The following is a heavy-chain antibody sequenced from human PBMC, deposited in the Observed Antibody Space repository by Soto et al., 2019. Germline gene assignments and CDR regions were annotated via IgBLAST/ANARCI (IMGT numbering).Heavy chain of an antibody. Sequence: GGSLRLSCAASGFTVSSKYMSWVRQAPGKGLEWVSVVYSGGSIYYGDSVKGRFTISRDTSKNTVSLQMNSLRAEDTAVYYCARDPGIWAFDIWGQGTMVTVS. CDR2: VYSGGSI. CDR1: GFTVSSKY. CDR3: ARDPGIWAFDI. J-gene: IGHJ3*02. V-gene: IGHV3-66*01.